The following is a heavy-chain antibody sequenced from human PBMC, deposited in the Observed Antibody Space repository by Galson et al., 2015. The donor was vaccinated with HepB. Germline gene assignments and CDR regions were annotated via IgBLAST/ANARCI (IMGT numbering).Heavy chain of an antibody. J-gene: IGHJ3*02. CDR3: ARWWGRGAFDI. CDR2: TYYRSKWYN. Sequence: AISGDSVSSNSVAWNWIRQSPSRGLEWLGRTYYRSKWYNDYGVSVKSRITINPDTSKNQFSLQLNSVTPEDTAVYYCARWWGRGAFDIWGQGTKVTVSS. CDR1: GDSVSSNSVA. V-gene: IGHV6-1*01. D-gene: IGHD2-15*01.